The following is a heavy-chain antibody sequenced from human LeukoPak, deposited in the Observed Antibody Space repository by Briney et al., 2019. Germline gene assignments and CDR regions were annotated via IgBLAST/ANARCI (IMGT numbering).Heavy chain of an antibody. J-gene: IGHJ6*03. V-gene: IGHV3-23*01. CDR1: GFTFTSYA. CDR2: ISGSGGST. Sequence: GGSLRLSCAASGFTFTSYAMSWVGQAPGKGAEGVSAISGSGGSTYHADSVKGGLTISRDNSNNTLYLQMNTLRAEYTAVYYCAINYYYYYIDVWGKGTTVTVSS. CDR3: AINYYYYYIDV.